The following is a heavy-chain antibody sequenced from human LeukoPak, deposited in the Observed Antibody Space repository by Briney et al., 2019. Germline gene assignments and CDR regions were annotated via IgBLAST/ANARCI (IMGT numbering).Heavy chain of an antibody. CDR1: GGSINTYF. CDR3: ARHNYYDSSGYSFIDY. D-gene: IGHD3-22*01. CDR2: IYYSGST. V-gene: IGHV4-59*08. Sequence: SETLSLTCTVSGGSINTYFWSWIRQPPGKGLEWIGYIYYSGSTNYNPSHKSRVTISVDTSKNQFSLKLSSVTAADTAVYYCARHNYYDSSGYSFIDYWGQGTLVTVSS. J-gene: IGHJ4*02.